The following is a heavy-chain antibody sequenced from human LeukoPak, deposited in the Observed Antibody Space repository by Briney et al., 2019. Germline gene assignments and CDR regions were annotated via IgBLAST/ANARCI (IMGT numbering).Heavy chain of an antibody. CDR2: ISYDGSNK. J-gene: IGHJ4*02. CDR3: ARPADPDY. CDR1: GFTFSSYA. V-gene: IGHV3-30-3*01. Sequence: GGSLRLSGAASGFTFSSYAMPWVRQAPGKGLEWVAVISYDGSNKYYADSVKGRFTISRDNSKNTLYLQMNSLRAEDTAVYYCARPADPDYWGQGTLVTVSS. D-gene: IGHD2-2*01.